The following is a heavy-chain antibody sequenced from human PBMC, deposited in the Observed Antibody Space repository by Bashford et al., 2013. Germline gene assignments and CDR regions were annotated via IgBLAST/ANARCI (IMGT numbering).Heavy chain of an antibody. CDR2: IYYTGIT. CDR3: ARGDHWHYALDP. D-gene: IGHD1-7*01. J-gene: IGHJ5*02. V-gene: IGHV4-59*01. Sequence: SSETLSLTCSVSGDSITSYYWSWIRQPPGQGLEWIGYIYYTGITNYNPSLKSRVTFSVDTSKNQFSLKLSGVTAADTAVYYCARGDHWHYALDPWGQGPWSPSPQ. CDR1: GDSITSYY.